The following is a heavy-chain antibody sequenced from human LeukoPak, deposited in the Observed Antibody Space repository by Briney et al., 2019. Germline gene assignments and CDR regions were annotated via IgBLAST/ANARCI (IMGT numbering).Heavy chain of an antibody. CDR2: IDPNSGGT. V-gene: IGHV1-2*02. J-gene: IGHJ2*01. Sequence: ASVKVSCKASGYTFTGNHVHWVQQAPGQGLEWMGWIDPNSGGTKYAQKFQDRVTMTSDTSISTAYMELSGLRSDDTAVYFCAKEADIVSFDLWGRGTLVTVSS. D-gene: IGHD2-15*01. CDR1: GYTFTGNH. CDR3: AKEADIVSFDL.